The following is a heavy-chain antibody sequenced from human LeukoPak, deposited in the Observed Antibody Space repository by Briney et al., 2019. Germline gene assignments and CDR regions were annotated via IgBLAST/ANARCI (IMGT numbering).Heavy chain of an antibody. CDR2: ISGSGGST. Sequence: GGSLRLSCAASGFTFSSYAMSWVRQAPGKGLEWVSAISGSGGSTYYADSVKGRFTISRDNSKNTLYLQMNSLRAKDTAVYYCAKSIPYYYDSSGYYFDYWGQGTLVTVSS. J-gene: IGHJ4*02. CDR3: AKSIPYYYDSSGYYFDY. D-gene: IGHD3-22*01. CDR1: GFTFSSYA. V-gene: IGHV3-23*01.